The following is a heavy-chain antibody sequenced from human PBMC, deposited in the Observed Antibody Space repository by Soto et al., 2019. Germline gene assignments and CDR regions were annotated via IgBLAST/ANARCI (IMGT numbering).Heavy chain of an antibody. V-gene: IGHV5-51*01. CDR3: TRSTVGALMSPNYGLDV. Sequence: PGESLKISCQGTGYRFSSSWIGWVRQKPGKGLEWLGNVYPSDSDVRYSPAFEGQVTISADNSINTAYLQLLNLKASDTAIYYCTRSTVGALMSPNYGLDVWGQGTTVTVSS. D-gene: IGHD1-26*01. J-gene: IGHJ6*02. CDR2: VYPSDSDV. CDR1: GYRFSSSW.